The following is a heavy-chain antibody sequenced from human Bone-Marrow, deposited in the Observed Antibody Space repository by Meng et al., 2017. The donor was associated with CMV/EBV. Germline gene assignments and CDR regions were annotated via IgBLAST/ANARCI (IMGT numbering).Heavy chain of an antibody. D-gene: IGHD3-10*01. CDR1: GFTFSSYW. J-gene: IGHJ4*02. V-gene: IGHV3-7*01. CDR2: IKQDGSEK. CDR3: ARTSTWFGTDYYFDY. Sequence: GGSLRLSCAASGFTFSSYWMSWVRQAPGKGLEWVANIKQDGSEKYYVDSVKGRFTISRDNAKNSLYLQMNSLRAEDTAVYYCARTSTWFGTDYYFDYWGQGTLVTVSS.